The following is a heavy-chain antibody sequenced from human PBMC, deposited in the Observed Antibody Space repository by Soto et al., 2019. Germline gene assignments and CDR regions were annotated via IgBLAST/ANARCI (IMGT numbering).Heavy chain of an antibody. CDR1: WLPLRSKEVD. V-gene: IGHV2-5*02. CDR2: IYWDDDQ. Sequence: SVGLACSFRWLPLRSKEVDVGWIRQPRGKALEWLALIYWDDDQRYSPSLKSTLTTTTDTSKHPVGLTMTNMDPVDTATYSCAHILGDSVTGTTFPSKWFDPWGQGTPVTVS. D-gene: IGHD1-7*01. J-gene: IGHJ5*02. CDR3: AHILGDSVTGTTFPSKWFDP.